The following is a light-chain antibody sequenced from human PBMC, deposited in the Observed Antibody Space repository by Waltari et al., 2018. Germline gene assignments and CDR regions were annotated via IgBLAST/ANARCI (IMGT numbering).Light chain of an antibody. V-gene: IGKV3-20*01. CDR1: QSVCSNY. CDR2: GAS. CDR3: QHYVRTWA. J-gene: IGKJ1*01. Sequence: EIVLTQSPGTLSLSPGESATLCGRASQSVCSNYLAWYQQSPGQAPRLLIYGASSMATGIPDRFSGSGSGTDFTFSISRLEPEDFAVYYCQHYVRTWAFGQGPKVKIK.